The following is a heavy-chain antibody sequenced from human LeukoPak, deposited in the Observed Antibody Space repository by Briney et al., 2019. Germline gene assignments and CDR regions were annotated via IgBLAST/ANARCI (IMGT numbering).Heavy chain of an antibody. CDR2: ISGSGGST. J-gene: IGHJ4*02. V-gene: IGHV3-23*01. CDR1: GFTFSSYA. CDR3: AKSSEWLSRGDFDY. D-gene: IGHD6-19*01. Sequence: GGSLRLSCAASGFTFSSYAMSWVRRAPGKGLEWVSAISGSGGSTYYADSVKGRFTISRDNSKNTLYLQMNSLRAEDTAVYYCAKSSEWLSRGDFDYWGQGTLVTVSS.